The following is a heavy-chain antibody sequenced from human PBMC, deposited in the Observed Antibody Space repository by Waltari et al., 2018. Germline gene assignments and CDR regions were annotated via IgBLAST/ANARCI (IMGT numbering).Heavy chain of an antibody. CDR1: GGSFSGYY. J-gene: IGHJ4*02. Sequence: QVQLQQWGAGLLKSSETLSLTCAVYGGSFSGYYWSWIRQPPGKGLEWIGEINHSGSTNYNPSLKSRVTISVDTSKNQFSLKLSSVTAADTAVYYCARVTHRVSDYWGQGTLVTVSS. V-gene: IGHV4-34*01. CDR3: ARVTHRVSDY. D-gene: IGHD2-8*01. CDR2: INHSGST.